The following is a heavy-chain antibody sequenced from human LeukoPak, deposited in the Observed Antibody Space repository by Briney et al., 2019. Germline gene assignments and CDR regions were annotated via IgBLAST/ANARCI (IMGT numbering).Heavy chain of an antibody. Sequence: GGSLRLSCAASGFTFDDYAMHWVRQAPGKGLEWVSGISWNSGSIGCADSVKGRFTISRDNAKNSLYLQMNSLRAEDTALYYCAKDSGYSYGFNWFDPWGQGTLVTVSS. CDR1: GFTFDDYA. D-gene: IGHD5-18*01. J-gene: IGHJ5*02. CDR2: ISWNSGSI. CDR3: AKDSGYSYGFNWFDP. V-gene: IGHV3-9*01.